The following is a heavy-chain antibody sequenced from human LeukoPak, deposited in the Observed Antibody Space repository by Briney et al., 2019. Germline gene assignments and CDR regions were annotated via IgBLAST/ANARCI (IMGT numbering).Heavy chain of an antibody. D-gene: IGHD2-15*01. V-gene: IGHV4-59*12. J-gene: IGHJ5*02. CDR1: GGSISGYY. CDR3: AREGAYVSCRGGSCYSGRWFDP. Sequence: SETLSLTCTVSGGSISGYYWSWIRQPPGKGLEWIGSIYYSGSTYYNPSLKSRVTISVDTSKNQFSLKLSSVTAADTAVYYCAREGAYVSCRGGSCYSGRWFDPWGQGTLVTVSS. CDR2: IYYSGST.